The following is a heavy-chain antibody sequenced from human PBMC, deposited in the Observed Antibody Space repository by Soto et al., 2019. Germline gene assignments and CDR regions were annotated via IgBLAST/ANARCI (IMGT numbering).Heavy chain of an antibody. V-gene: IGHV4-59*01. Sequence: KPSETLSLTCTVSNGSLSSNYWSWIRQPPGKRLEWIGYISYSGSTDYNPSLKSRVTISGDTSKNQFSLKVSSVTAADTAVYYCARGTSWQLPFDYWGQGTLVTVSS. CDR1: NGSLSSNY. D-gene: IGHD6-13*01. CDR3: ARGTSWQLPFDY. J-gene: IGHJ4*02. CDR2: ISYSGST.